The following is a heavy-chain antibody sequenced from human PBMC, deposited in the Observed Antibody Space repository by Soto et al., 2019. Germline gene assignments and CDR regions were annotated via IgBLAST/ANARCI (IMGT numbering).Heavy chain of an antibody. D-gene: IGHD6-19*01. CDR2: ISAYNGNT. CDR1: GYTFTSYG. J-gene: IGHJ4*02. Sequence: GASVKVSCKASGYTFTSYGISWVRQAPGQGLEWMGWISAYNGNTNYAQKLQGRVTMTTDTSASTAYMELSSLRSEDTAVYYCARDLIEVAGRSHITAWTGDYWGQGTLVTVSS. CDR3: ARDLIEVAGRSHITAWTGDY. V-gene: IGHV1-18*01.